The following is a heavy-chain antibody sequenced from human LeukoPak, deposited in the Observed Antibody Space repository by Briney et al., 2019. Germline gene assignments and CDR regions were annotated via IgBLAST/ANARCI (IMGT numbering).Heavy chain of an antibody. CDR3: AAVFGSGYYYYFDY. CDR1: GCTFTNSS. D-gene: IGHD3-22*01. Sequence: ASVTVSYKASGCTFTNSSMQWVRQARGQRGEGIGWIAVGSCNTNYAQKFQGRVTITRYMSTSTAYMELSSLRSEDTALYYCAAVFGSGYYYYFDYWGQGTLVTVSS. J-gene: IGHJ4*02. CDR2: IAVGSCNT. V-gene: IGHV1-58*02.